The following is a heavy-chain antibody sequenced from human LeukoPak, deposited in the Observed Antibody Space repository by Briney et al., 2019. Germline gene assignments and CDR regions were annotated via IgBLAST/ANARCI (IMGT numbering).Heavy chain of an antibody. CDR3: AREGLRRLGELSLYGRFYFDY. CDR1: GGSFSGYY. J-gene: IGHJ4*02. D-gene: IGHD3-16*02. V-gene: IGHV4-34*01. Sequence: SETLSLTCAVYGGSFSGYYWSWIRQPPGKGLEWIGEINHSGSTNYNPSLKSRVTISVDTSKNQFSLKLSSVTAADTAVYYCAREGLRRLGELSLYGRFYFDYWGQGTLVTVSS. CDR2: INHSGST.